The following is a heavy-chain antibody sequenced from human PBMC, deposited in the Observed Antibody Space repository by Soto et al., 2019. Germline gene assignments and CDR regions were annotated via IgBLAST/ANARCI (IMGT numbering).Heavy chain of an antibody. J-gene: IGHJ6*02. CDR2: ISYDGSNR. Sequence: PGGSLRLSCAASGFTFSSYAMHWFRQAPGKGLECVAVISYDGSNRFYRDYVKGRFTISRGNSKNTVHLQINSLTYGDTAVYYCARGDREDIAGGIGVRPGEYGVDVWGQGTKVTV. D-gene: IGHD2-15*01. CDR1: GFTFSSYA. CDR3: ARGDREDIAGGIGVRPGEYGVDV. V-gene: IGHV3-30-3*01.